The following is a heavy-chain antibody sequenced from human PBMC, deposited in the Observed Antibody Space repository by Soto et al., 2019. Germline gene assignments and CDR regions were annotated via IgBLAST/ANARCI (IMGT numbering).Heavy chain of an antibody. J-gene: IGHJ4*02. CDR3: ARESEDLTSNFDY. V-gene: IGHV3-21*01. CDR1: GFTFTRYS. CDR2: ISSTTNYI. Sequence: GGSLRLSCAASGFTFTRYSMNCVRQAPGRGLEWVSSISSTTNYIYYADSMKGRFTVSRDSAKNSVYLEMNSLSAEDTALYYCARESEDLTSNFDYCGQGTLVTVSS.